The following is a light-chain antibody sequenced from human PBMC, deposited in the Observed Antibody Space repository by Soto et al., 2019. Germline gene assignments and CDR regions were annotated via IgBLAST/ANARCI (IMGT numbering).Light chain of an antibody. Sequence: AFRMTQSPSSFSASTGDRVTITCRASQRISSYLAWYQQNPGKAPKLLIYAASTLQSGVPSRFSGSGSGTDFTLTISCLQSEDFATYYCQQYYSYPLTFGQGTKVDIK. CDR1: QRISSY. J-gene: IGKJ1*01. CDR2: AAS. CDR3: QQYYSYPLT. V-gene: IGKV1-8*01.